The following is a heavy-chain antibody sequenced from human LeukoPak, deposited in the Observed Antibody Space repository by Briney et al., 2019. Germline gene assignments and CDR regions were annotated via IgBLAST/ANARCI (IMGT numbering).Heavy chain of an antibody. J-gene: IGHJ4*02. CDR2: INHSGST. CDR3: ARDRTDIVATSHFDY. Sequence: SETLSLTCAVYGGSFGGYYWSWIRQPPGKGLEWIGEINHSGSTNYNPSLKSRVTISVDTSKNQFSLKLSSVTAADTAVYYCARDRTDIVATSHFDYWGQGTLVTVSS. D-gene: IGHD5-12*01. V-gene: IGHV4-34*01. CDR1: GGSFGGYY.